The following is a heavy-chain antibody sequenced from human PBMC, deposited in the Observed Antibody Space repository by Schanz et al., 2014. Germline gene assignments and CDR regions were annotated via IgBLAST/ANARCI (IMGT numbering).Heavy chain of an antibody. CDR1: GFSFTTYA. J-gene: IGHJ3*02. CDR2: ISSGGGST. D-gene: IGHD3-10*01. CDR3: AEQRFGELSAFDI. V-gene: IGHV3-23*01. Sequence: EVQLLESGGGLVQPGGSLRLSCASSGFSFTTYAMSWVRQAPGKGLEWVSSISSGGGSTYYADSMKGRFTISRDNSKNTLCLQMNSLADEDTAVYYCAEQRFGELSAFDIWGHGTMVTVSS.